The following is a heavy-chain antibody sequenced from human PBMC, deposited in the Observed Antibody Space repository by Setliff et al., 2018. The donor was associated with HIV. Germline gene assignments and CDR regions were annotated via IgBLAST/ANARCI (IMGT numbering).Heavy chain of an antibody. Sequence: SETLSLTCTVSGVSVSSQYWSWIRKPPGKGLEWIGYTSYSGSTNYNPSLESRVAMSVDTSKQQFSLEVSSVTAADTAVYYCARTRGYSYGTLAGFDYWGRGSLVTVSS. D-gene: IGHD5-18*01. CDR3: ARTRGYSYGTLAGFDY. V-gene: IGHV4-59*02. J-gene: IGHJ4*01. CDR2: TSYSGST. CDR1: GVSVSSQY.